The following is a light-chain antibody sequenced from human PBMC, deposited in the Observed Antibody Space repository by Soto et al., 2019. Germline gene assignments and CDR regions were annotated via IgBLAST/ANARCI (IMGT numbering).Light chain of an antibody. Sequence: EIVLTQSPATLSLSPGERATLSCRASQSVSSYLAWYQQKPGQAPRLLIYDASNRGTGIPARFSGSGSGTDFTLTISILEPEDFAVYYCRQRTDWPLTFGGGTKVEI. CDR3: RQRTDWPLT. CDR2: DAS. V-gene: IGKV3-11*01. J-gene: IGKJ4*01. CDR1: QSVSSY.